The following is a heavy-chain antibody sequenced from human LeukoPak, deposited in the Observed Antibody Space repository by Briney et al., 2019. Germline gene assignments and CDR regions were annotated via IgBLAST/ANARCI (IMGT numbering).Heavy chain of an antibody. D-gene: IGHD6-19*01. CDR2: INSDGSST. CDR3: ARVFSGWYFYFDS. Sequence: GGSLRLSCAASGFTFSSYWMHWVPQAPGKGLAWFSRINSDGSSTTYADSVKGRFTISRDNAKNTLYLQMNSLRAEDTAMYYCARVFSGWYFYFDSWGQGTLVTVSS. V-gene: IGHV3-74*01. J-gene: IGHJ4*02. CDR1: GFTFSSYW.